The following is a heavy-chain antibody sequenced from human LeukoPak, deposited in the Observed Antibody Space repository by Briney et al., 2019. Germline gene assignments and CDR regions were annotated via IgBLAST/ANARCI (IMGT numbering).Heavy chain of an antibody. D-gene: IGHD3-10*01. CDR1: GYTFTGYY. CDR2: INPNSGGT. Sequence: GASVKVSCKASGYTFTGYYMHWVRQAPGQGLEWMGWINPNSGGTNYAQKFQGRVTMTRDTSISTAYMELSRLRSDDTAVYYCARFGELLSPPLYYYYYMDVWGKGATVTISS. J-gene: IGHJ6*03. CDR3: ARFGELLSPPLYYYYYMDV. V-gene: IGHV1-2*02.